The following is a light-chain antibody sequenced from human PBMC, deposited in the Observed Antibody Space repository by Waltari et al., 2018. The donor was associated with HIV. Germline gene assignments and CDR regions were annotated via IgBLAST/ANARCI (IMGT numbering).Light chain of an antibody. CDR3: QVWDSSSDHHYV. Sequence: SYVLTQPPSVSVAPGQTARITCGGNNIGRKRVHWYQQKPGQAPVLVGYDDSDRPSGIPERFSGSNSGNTATLTISRVEAGDEADYYCQVWDSSSDHHYVFGTGTKVTVL. J-gene: IGLJ1*01. CDR2: DDS. V-gene: IGLV3-21*02. CDR1: NIGRKR.